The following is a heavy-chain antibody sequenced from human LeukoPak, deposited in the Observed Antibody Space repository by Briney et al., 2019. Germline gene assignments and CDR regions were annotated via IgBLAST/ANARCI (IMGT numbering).Heavy chain of an antibody. CDR1: GYSISNDYY. D-gene: IGHD2-15*01. CDR2: FYRSGST. CDR3: ARIRWKHSGYMDV. V-gene: IGHV4-38-2*02. J-gene: IGHJ6*03. Sequence: PSETLSLTCTVSGYSISNDYYWGWIRQPPGKGPEWIGSFYRSGSTPYNPSLTGRVIISADTSKNQFSLNLNSVTAADTAVYYCARIRWKHSGYMDVWGKGTTVTVS.